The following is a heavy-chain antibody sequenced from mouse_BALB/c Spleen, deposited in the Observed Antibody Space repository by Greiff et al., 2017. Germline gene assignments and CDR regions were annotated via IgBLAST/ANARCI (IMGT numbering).Heavy chain of an antibody. J-gene: IGHJ2*01. Sequence: EVHLVESGPSLVKPSQTLSLTCSVTGDSITSGYWNWIRKFPGNKLEYMGYISYSGSTYYNPSLKSRISITRDTSKNQYYLQLNSVTTEDTATYYCARRRGHYDGGGFDYWGQGTTLTVSS. CDR1: GDSITSGY. V-gene: IGHV3-8*02. D-gene: IGHD1-2*01. CDR2: ISYSGST. CDR3: ARRRGHYDGGGFDY.